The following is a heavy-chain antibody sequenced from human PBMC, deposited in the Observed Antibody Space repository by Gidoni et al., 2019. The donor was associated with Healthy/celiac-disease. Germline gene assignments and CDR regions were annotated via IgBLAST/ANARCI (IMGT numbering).Heavy chain of an antibody. Sequence: EVQLVESGGGLVKPGGSLRLSCAASGFTFSSYSMNWVRQAPGKGLEWVSSISSSSSYIYYADSVKGRFTISRDNAKNSLYLQMNSLRAEDTAVYYCARDRAYSRAYYYYYYGMDVWGQGTTVTVSS. J-gene: IGHJ6*02. V-gene: IGHV3-21*01. CDR2: ISSSSSYI. CDR1: GFTFSSYS. CDR3: ARDRAYSRAYYYYYYGMDV. D-gene: IGHD6-13*01.